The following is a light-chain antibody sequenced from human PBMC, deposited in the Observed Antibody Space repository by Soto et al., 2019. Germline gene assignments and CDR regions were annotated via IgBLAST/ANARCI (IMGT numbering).Light chain of an antibody. J-gene: IGKJ4*01. CDR2: DAF. CDR1: QSFGSY. Sequence: EIVLTQSPATLSLSPGERATLSCRASQSFGSYFAWYQQKPGQAPRLLIYDAFSRATGIPARFSGSGSGTDFTLTISSLEPEDFAVYFCQQRSSSPLTFGGGTMVEIK. V-gene: IGKV3-11*01. CDR3: QQRSSSPLT.